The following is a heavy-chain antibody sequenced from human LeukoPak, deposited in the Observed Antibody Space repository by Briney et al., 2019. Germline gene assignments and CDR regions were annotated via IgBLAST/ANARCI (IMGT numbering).Heavy chain of an antibody. CDR2: ISANNGNT. V-gene: IGHV1-18*01. Sequence: ASVKVSCKASGYTFTSYGISWVRQAPGQGLEWMGWISANNGNTNYAQKLQGRVTMTTDTSTSTAYMELRSLRSDDTAVYYCARSCSGGSCYPYDAFDIWGQGTMVTVSS. CDR1: GYTFTSYG. CDR3: ARSCSGGSCYPYDAFDI. D-gene: IGHD2-15*01. J-gene: IGHJ3*02.